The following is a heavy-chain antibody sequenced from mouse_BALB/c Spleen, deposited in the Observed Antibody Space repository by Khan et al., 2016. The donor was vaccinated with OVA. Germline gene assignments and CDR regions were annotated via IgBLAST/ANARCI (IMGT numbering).Heavy chain of an antibody. CDR2: IIPSTGYT. V-gene: IGHV1-7*01. D-gene: IGHD1-1*01. CDR3: ARRDLRGDIDY. J-gene: IGHJ2*01. CDR1: GYTFINYW. Sequence: QVQLKESGAELAKPGASVKMSCKASGYTFINYWILWVKQRPGQGLEWIGYIIPSTGYTESNQNFTNQATLTADKSSSTAYMQLSSLTSEDSAVYYGARRDLRGDIDYWGQGTTLTVSS.